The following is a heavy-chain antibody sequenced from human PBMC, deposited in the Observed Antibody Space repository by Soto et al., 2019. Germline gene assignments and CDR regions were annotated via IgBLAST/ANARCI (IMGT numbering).Heavy chain of an antibody. J-gene: IGHJ6*02. CDR1: GGSISSGDYY. V-gene: IGHV4-30-4*01. CDR3: ASEACTDYGMDV. Sequence: SETLSLTCTVSGGSISSGDYYWSWIRQPPGKGLEWIGYIYYSGSTYYNPSLKSRVTISVDTSKNQFSLKLSSVTAADTAVYYCASEACTDYGMDVWGQGTTVTVSS. D-gene: IGHD2-8*02. CDR2: IYYSGST.